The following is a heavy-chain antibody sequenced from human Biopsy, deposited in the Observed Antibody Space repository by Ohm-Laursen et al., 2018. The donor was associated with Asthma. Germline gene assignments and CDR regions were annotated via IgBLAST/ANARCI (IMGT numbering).Heavy chain of an antibody. CDR1: GFTFSNYV. D-gene: IGHD2-21*01. CDR2: ITGSGGFT. Sequence: SLRLSCTAPGFTFSNYVMSWVRQAPGKGLEWVSSITGSGGFTYYADPVKGRFTISRDNAKNSLFLQMNSLRAEDTAVYYCARLIPGNSDYWGQGTLVTVSS. J-gene: IGHJ4*02. CDR3: ARLIPGNSDY. V-gene: IGHV3-23*01.